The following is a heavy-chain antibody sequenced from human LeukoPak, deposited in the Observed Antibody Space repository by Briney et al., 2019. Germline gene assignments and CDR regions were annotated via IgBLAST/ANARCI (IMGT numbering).Heavy chain of an antibody. V-gene: IGHV4-34*01. Sequence: SSETLSLTCAVYGGSFSGYYWSWIRQPPGKGLEWIGEINHSGSTNYNPSLKSRVTISVDTSKNQFSLKLSSVTAADTAVYYCATSGYDNHQIDYWGQGTLVTVAS. CDR1: GGSFSGYY. D-gene: IGHD5-12*01. CDR2: INHSGST. J-gene: IGHJ4*02. CDR3: ATSGYDNHQIDY.